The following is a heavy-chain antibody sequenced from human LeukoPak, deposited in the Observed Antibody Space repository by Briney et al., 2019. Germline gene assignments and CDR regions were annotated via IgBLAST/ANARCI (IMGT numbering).Heavy chain of an antibody. CDR3: ASATGAAAGTPFDY. J-gene: IGHJ4*02. Sequence: TGGSLRLSCVASGFTFSSYAMSWVRQAPGKGLEWVSAISGSGGSTYYADSVKGRFTISRDNSKNTLYLQMNSLRAEDTAVYYCASATGAAAGTPFDYWGQGTLVTVSS. CDR1: GFTFSSYA. CDR2: ISGSGGST. V-gene: IGHV3-23*01. D-gene: IGHD6-13*01.